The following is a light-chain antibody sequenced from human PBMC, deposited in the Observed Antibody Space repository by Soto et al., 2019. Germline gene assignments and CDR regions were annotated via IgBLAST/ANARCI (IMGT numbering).Light chain of an antibody. J-gene: IGLJ1*01. V-gene: IGLV2-14*03. Sequence: QSALTQPASVSGSPGRSITISCTGTSSDVGGYSYISWYQHNPGRAPKLMIYDVSNRPSGVSDRFSGSKSGNTASLTISRLQAEDEADYYCSSYTTSSTYVFGSGTKLTVL. CDR2: DVS. CDR1: SSDVGGYSY. CDR3: SSYTTSSTYV.